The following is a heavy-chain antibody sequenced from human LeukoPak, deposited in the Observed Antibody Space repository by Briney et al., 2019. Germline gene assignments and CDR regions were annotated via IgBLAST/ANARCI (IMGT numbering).Heavy chain of an antibody. V-gene: IGHV3-30*04. Sequence: PGGSLRLSCTASGFTFSSYTMHWVRRAPGKGLEWVAVISHDGNIKYHADSMKDRFTISRDNSRNTLYLQMNSLRPEDTAVYSCARAKYYDSRGYSVREAYDIWGQGTMVTVSS. J-gene: IGHJ3*02. D-gene: IGHD3-22*01. CDR1: GFTFSSYT. CDR2: ISHDGNIK. CDR3: ARAKYYDSRGYSVREAYDI.